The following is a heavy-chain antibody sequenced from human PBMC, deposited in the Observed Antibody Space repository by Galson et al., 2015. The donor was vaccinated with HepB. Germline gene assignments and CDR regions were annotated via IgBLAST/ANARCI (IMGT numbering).Heavy chain of an antibody. CDR1: GYNFTNV. D-gene: IGHD6-19*01. CDR2: ISGDSGNT. J-gene: IGHJ4*02. CDR3: ATGRYSVWSFDY. V-gene: IGHV1-18*01. Sequence: SVKVSCTAFGYNFTNVVIWVRQAPGQGLEYMGWISGDSGNTRYAEKFQGRVSMTTDTSTDTAYMELRSLRSDDTAIYYCATGRYSVWSFDYWGQGTLVTVSS.